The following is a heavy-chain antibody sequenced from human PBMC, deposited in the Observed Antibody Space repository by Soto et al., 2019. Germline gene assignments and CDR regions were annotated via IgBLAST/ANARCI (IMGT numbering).Heavy chain of an antibody. J-gene: IGHJ5*02. CDR3: ARASVSSSGWFDP. D-gene: IGHD6-6*01. CDR2: IYHSGST. V-gene: IGHV4-4*02. CDR1: GGSISSSNW. Sequence: NPSETLSLTCAVSGGSISSSNWWSWVRQPPGKGLEWIGEIYHSGSTNYNPSLKSRVTISVDKSKNQFSLRLSSVTAADTAVYYCARASVSSSGWFDPWGQGTLVTVSS.